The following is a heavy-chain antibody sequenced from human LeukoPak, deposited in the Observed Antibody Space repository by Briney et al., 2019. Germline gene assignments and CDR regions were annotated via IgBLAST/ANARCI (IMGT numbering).Heavy chain of an antibody. Sequence: GGSLRLSCAASGFTFSSYSMNWVRQAPGKGLEWVSYISSSSSTIYYADSVKGRFTISRDNAKNSLYLQMNSLRAEDMALYYCAKGTRYSSGWYDDYYFDYWGQGTLVTVSS. CDR1: GFTFSSYS. CDR3: AKGTRYSSGWYDDYYFDY. J-gene: IGHJ4*02. D-gene: IGHD6-19*01. CDR2: ISSSSSTI. V-gene: IGHV3-48*01.